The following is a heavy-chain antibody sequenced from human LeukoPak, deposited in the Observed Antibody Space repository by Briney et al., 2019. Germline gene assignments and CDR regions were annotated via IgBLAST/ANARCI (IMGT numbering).Heavy chain of an antibody. CDR1: GGSISGYY. CDR3: ARDLYYGSGDYYMDV. J-gene: IGHJ6*03. D-gene: IGHD3-10*01. Sequence: TSETLSLTCIVSGGSISGYYWTWIRQPPGKGLEWIGYIYYSGSTNYNPSLKSRVTISVDTSKNQFSLKLSSVTAADTAVYYCARDLYYGSGDYYMDVWGKGTTVTISS. V-gene: IGHV4-59*01. CDR2: IYYSGST.